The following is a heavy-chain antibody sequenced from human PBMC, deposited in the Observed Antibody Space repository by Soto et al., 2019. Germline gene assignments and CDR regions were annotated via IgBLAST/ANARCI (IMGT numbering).Heavy chain of an antibody. D-gene: IGHD6-13*01. Sequence: SETLSLTCAVSGGSISSGGYSWSWIRQPPGKGLEWIGYIHHSGSTYYNPSLKSRATISVDRSKNQFSLKLTSVTAADTAVYYCANIAKADTARFDYWGQGTLVTVSS. V-gene: IGHV4-30-2*02. CDR2: IHHSGST. CDR3: ANIAKADTARFDY. CDR1: GGSISSGGYS. J-gene: IGHJ4*02.